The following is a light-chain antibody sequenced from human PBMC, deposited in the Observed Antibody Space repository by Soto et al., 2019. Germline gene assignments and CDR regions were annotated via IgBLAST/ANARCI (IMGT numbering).Light chain of an antibody. J-gene: IGKJ5*01. Sequence: IQLTQSPSSLSASVGDRFTITCRASQGISSYLAWYQQKPGKAPKLLIYAASTLQSGVPSRFSGSGSGTDFTLTISSLQPEDFATYYCQQLNSYQITFGQGTRLEIK. V-gene: IGKV1-9*01. CDR3: QQLNSYQIT. CDR1: QGISSY. CDR2: AAS.